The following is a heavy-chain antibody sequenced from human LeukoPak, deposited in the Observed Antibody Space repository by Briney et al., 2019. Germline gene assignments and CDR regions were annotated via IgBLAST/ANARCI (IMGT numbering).Heavy chain of an antibody. CDR1: GYNFSNYW. J-gene: IGHJ4*02. D-gene: IGHD6-19*01. CDR2: IYPGDSDT. CDR3: AKLIAVAGNDYFDY. Sequence: GESLKISCKGSGYNFSNYWIGWVRQMPGKGLEWMGIIYPGDSDTRYGPSFQGQVTISADKSISTAFLQWSSLKASDTAMYFCAKLIAVAGNDYFDYWGQGTLVPVSS. V-gene: IGHV5-51*01.